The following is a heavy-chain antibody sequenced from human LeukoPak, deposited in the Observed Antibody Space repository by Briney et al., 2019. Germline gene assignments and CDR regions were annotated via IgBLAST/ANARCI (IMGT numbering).Heavy chain of an antibody. CDR2: ISGSGGST. CDR1: GFTFSSYA. D-gene: IGHD4-17*01. V-gene: IGHV3-23*01. Sequence: GGSLRLSCAASGFTFSSYAMSWVRQAPGKGLEWVSAISGSGGSTYYADSVKGRFTISRDNSKNTLYLQMNSLRAEDTAVCYCAKDVYDYGMSDYWGQGTLITVSS. CDR3: AKDVYDYGMSDY. J-gene: IGHJ4*02.